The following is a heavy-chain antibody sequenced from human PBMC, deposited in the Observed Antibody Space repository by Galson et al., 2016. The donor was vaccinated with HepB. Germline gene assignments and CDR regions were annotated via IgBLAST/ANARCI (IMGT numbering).Heavy chain of an antibody. Sequence: SLRLSCAASGFSLSDYYMSWFRQAPGKGLEWVSYIDRSGTSADYADSVKGRFTISRDNARNSLYLQMDSLRAEDTAVYYCARGHTMIFFWGQGTLVTVSS. CDR2: IDRSGTSA. D-gene: IGHD3-22*01. J-gene: IGHJ4*02. CDR3: ARGHTMIFF. V-gene: IGHV3-11*01. CDR1: GFSLSDYY.